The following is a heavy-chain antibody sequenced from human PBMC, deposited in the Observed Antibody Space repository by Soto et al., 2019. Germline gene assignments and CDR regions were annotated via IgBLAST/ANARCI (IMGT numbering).Heavy chain of an antibody. J-gene: IGHJ4*02. CDR3: AKEAPIAAAGTVDY. Sequence: ASVKVSCKASGYTFTSYAMHWVRQAPGQRLEWMGWINAGNGNTKYSQKFQGRVTITRDTSASTAYMELNSLRAEDTAVYYCAKEAPIAAAGTVDYWGQGTLVTVSS. V-gene: IGHV1-3*01. CDR2: INAGNGNT. CDR1: GYTFTSYA. D-gene: IGHD6-13*01.